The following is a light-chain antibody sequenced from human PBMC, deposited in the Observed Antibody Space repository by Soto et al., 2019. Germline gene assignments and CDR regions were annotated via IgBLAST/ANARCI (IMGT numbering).Light chain of an antibody. V-gene: IGKV1-5*01. J-gene: IGKJ1*01. Sequence: DIQLTQSPSSLSASGGDRVSITCRASQSISGGLAWYQKKPEKAPRLLIYDVSGLQSGVPSRFSGSGSGTEFTLTVSNLHLEDFATYYCQQYNGFPWTFGQGTKWIS. CDR3: QQYNGFPWT. CDR2: DVS. CDR1: QSISGG.